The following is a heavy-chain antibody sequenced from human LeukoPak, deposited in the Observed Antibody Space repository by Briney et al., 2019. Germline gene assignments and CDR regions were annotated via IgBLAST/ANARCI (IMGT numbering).Heavy chain of an antibody. CDR3: ARGRRLDYYYYYMDV. J-gene: IGHJ6*03. Sequence: GGSLRLSCAASGFTFSSYAMHWVRQAPGKGLEYVSAISSNGGSTYYANSVKGRFTISRDNSKNTLYLQMGSLRAEDMAVYYCARGRRLDYYYYYMDVWGKGTTVTVSS. CDR1: GFTFSSYA. CDR2: ISSNGGST. V-gene: IGHV3-64*01.